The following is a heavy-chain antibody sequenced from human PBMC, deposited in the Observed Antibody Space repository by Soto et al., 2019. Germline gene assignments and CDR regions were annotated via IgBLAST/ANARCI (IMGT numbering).Heavy chain of an antibody. CDR1: GYTFIGYY. D-gene: IGHD3-16*01. CDR2: INPNIGAT. J-gene: IGHJ3*02. CDR3: ARDLMKGGDDDAFDI. V-gene: IGHV1-2*04. Sequence: QVQLVQSGAEVKKPGASVKVSCKASGYTFIGYYMHWVRQAPGQGLEWMGWINPNIGATNYAQKFQGWVIMTRDTAINTAYMELSRLKSDDTAVYFCARDLMKGGDDDAFDIWGQGTMVTVSS.